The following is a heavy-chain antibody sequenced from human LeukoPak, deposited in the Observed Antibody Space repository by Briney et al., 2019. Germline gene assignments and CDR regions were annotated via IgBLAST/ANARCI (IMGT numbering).Heavy chain of an antibody. D-gene: IGHD6-19*01. V-gene: IGHV3-7*01. CDR3: ARIKYSSGWYGGAFAI. Sequence: GGSLRLSCAASGFTFSSYWMSWVRQAPGKGREWVSNIKQDGSEKYYVDSVKGRFTISRENAKNSLYLQMNSLRAEDTPVYYCARIKYSSGWYGGAFAIWGQGTMVTVSS. J-gene: IGHJ3*02. CDR1: GFTFSSYW. CDR2: IKQDGSEK.